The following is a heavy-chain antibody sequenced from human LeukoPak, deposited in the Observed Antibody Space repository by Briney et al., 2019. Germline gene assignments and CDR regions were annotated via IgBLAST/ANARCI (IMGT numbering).Heavy chain of an antibody. J-gene: IGHJ4*02. Sequence: GASVKVSCKASGGTFSSYAISWVRQATGQGLEWMGGIIPIFGTANYAQKFQGRVTITADESTSTAYMELSRLRSDDTAVYYCARRVAGKGEKHFDYWGQGTLVTVSS. V-gene: IGHV1-69*13. D-gene: IGHD6-19*01. CDR2: IIPIFGTA. CDR3: ARRVAGKGEKHFDY. CDR1: GGTFSSYA.